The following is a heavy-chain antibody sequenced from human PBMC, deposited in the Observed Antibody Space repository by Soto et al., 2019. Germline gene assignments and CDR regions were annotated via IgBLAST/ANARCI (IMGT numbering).Heavy chain of an antibody. J-gene: IGHJ4*02. CDR3: AREKVGLFLEEEFDY. V-gene: IGHV3-64*02. Sequence: EVQLVESGEGLVQPGGSLRLSCAASGFTFSSYAMHWVRQAPGKGLEYVSAISSNGGSTYYADSVKGRFTISRDNSKNTLYLQMGSLRAEDMAVYYCAREKVGLFLEEEFDYWGQGTLVNVSS. D-gene: IGHD3-3*01. CDR2: ISSNGGST. CDR1: GFTFSSYA.